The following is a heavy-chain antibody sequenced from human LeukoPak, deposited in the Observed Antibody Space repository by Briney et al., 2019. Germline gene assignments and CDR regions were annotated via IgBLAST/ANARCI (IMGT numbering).Heavy chain of an antibody. CDR1: GFTFLNYA. CDR2: ISGRDDTTYYTDSPEGST. J-gene: IGHJ4*02. D-gene: IGHD2-21*02. V-gene: IGHV3-23*01. Sequence: PGGSLRLSCEASGFTFLNYAMSWARQAPGKGLQWVSGISGRDDTTYYTDSPEGSTYYTNSAEGRFTISRDNSKNTVYLQIDSLGVEDTAVYYCAKCMSATGVCLNFDSWGQGILVTVSS. CDR3: AKCMSATGVCLNFDS.